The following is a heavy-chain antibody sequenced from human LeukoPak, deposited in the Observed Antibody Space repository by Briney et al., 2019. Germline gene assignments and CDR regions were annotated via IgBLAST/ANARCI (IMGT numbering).Heavy chain of an antibody. D-gene: IGHD5-12*01. J-gene: IGHJ4*02. CDR3: ARLSGYGLNY. Sequence: SETLSLTCAVYGGSFSGYYWSWIRQPPGKGLEWIGEINHSGSTNYNPSLKSRVTISVDTSKNQFSLKLSSVTAADTAVYYCARLSGYGLNYWGQGTLVTVSS. V-gene: IGHV4-34*01. CDR1: GGSFSGYY. CDR2: INHSGST.